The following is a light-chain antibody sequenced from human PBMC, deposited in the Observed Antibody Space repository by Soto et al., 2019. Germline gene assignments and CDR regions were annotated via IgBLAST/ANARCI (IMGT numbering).Light chain of an antibody. J-gene: IGKJ1*01. CDR1: QSVSSSY. CDR3: QQYGSSPNT. CDR2: GAS. V-gene: IGKV3-20*01. Sequence: EIVLTQSPGTLSLSPGERATLSCRASQSVSSSYLAWYQQKPGQATRLLIYGASSRAAGIPDRFSGSGSGTDVALIISRLEPEDVAVYYCQQYGSSPNTFGQGTKVEIK.